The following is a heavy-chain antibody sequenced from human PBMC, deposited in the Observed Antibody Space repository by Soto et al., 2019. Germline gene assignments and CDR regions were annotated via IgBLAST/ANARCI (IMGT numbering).Heavy chain of an antibody. D-gene: IGHD5-12*01. CDR2: IYYSGST. CDR3: ARLTDGYNSYYFDY. V-gene: IGHV4-59*08. Sequence: SDTLSLTCTVSGGSISSYYWSWIRQPPGKGLEWIGYIYYSGSTNYNPSLKSRVTISVDTSKNQFSLKLSSVTAADTAVYYCARLTDGYNSYYFDYWGRGTLVTSPQ. CDR1: GGSISSYY. J-gene: IGHJ4*02.